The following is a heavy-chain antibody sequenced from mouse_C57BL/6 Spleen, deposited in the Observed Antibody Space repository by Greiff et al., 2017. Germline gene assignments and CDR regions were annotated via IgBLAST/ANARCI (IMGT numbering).Heavy chain of an antibody. J-gene: IGHJ2*01. V-gene: IGHV1-26*01. CDR3: ARSYDYLDY. CDR2: INPNNGGT. CDR1: GYTFTDYY. Sequence: VQLQQSGPELVKPGASVKISCKASGYTFTDYYMNWVKQSHGKSLEWIGDINPNNGGTSYNQKFKGKATLTVDKSSSTAYMELRSLTSEDSAVYYCARSYDYLDYWGQGTTLTVSS. D-gene: IGHD2-3*01.